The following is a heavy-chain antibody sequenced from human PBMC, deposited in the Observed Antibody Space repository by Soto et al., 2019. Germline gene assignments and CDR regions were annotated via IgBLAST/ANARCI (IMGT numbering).Heavy chain of an antibody. J-gene: IGHJ6*02. CDR1: GYTFTSYY. CDR2: INPSGGST. D-gene: IGHD3-22*01. Sequence: ASVKVSCKASGYTFTSYYMHWVRQAPGQGLEWMGIINPSGGSTNYAQKLQGRVTMTTDTSTSTAYMELRSLRSDDTAVYYCARLTYYYDSSGSGGLYYYGMDVWVQGTTVTVSS. V-gene: IGHV1-46*01. CDR3: ARLTYYYDSSGSGGLYYYGMDV.